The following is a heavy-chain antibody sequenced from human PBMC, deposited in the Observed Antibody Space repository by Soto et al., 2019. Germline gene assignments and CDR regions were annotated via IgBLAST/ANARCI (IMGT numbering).Heavy chain of an antibody. V-gene: IGHV1-8*01. Sequence: QVQLVQSGAEVKKPGASVKVSCKASGYTFTSYDINWVRQATGQGLEWMGWMNPNSGNTGYAQKFQGRVTMTRNTSISTAYMELSSLRSEDTAVYYCARASGLYSGYDYRGLGYYYGMDVWGQGTTVTVSS. CDR3: ARASGLYSGYDYRGLGYYYGMDV. CDR2: MNPNSGNT. J-gene: IGHJ6*02. CDR1: GYTFTSYD. D-gene: IGHD5-12*01.